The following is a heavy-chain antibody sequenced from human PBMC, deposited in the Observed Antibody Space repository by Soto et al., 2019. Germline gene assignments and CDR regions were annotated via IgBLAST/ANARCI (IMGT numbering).Heavy chain of an antibody. CDR3: ARDSGAVAGMAAFDI. CDR2: IYSGGST. CDR1: GFTVSSNY. J-gene: IGHJ3*02. Sequence: EVQLVESGGGLVQPGGSLRLSCAASGFTVSSNYMSWVRQAPGKGLEWVSVIYSGGSTYYADSVKGRFTISRHNSKNTLYLQMNSLRAEDTAVYYCARDSGAVAGMAAFDIWGQGTMVTVSS. D-gene: IGHD6-19*01. V-gene: IGHV3-53*04.